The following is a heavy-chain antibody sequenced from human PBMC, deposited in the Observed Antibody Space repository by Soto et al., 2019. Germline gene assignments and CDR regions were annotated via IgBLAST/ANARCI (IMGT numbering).Heavy chain of an antibody. CDR3: TTRERKGYCSSTSCYGIDY. Sequence: GGSLRLSCAASGFTFSNAWMSWVRQAPGKGLEWVGRIKSKTDGGNTDYAAPVKGRFTISREDSKNTLYLQMNSLKTEDTAVYYCTTRERKGYCSSTSCYGIDYWGQGTLVTVSS. J-gene: IGHJ4*02. CDR2: IKSKTDGGNT. CDR1: GFTFSNAW. V-gene: IGHV3-15*01. D-gene: IGHD2-2*01.